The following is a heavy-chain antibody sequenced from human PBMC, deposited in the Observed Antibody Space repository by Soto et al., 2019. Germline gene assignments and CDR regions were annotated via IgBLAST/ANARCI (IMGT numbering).Heavy chain of an antibody. J-gene: IGHJ5*01. CDR1: GFTFNNYW. Sequence: GGSLRLSCLASGFTFNNYWMHWVRQAPGKGLVWVSCVSNDGSRTTYAESVKGRFTISRDNAKNTLYLQMNSLRAEDTAVYYCAREVRENWFDSWGQGSLVTVSS. CDR2: VSNDGSRT. D-gene: IGHD3-10*01. V-gene: IGHV3-74*01. CDR3: AREVRENWFDS.